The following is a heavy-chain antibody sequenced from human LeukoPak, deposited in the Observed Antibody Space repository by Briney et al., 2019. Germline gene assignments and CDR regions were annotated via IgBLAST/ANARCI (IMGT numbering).Heavy chain of an antibody. CDR2: IYSGGST. Sequence: PGGSLRLSCAASGFTVSSNYMSWVRQAPGKGLEWVSVIYSGGSTYYADSVKGLFTISRDNSKNTLYLQMNSLRAEDTAVYYCASPSSSWPHYGMDVWGQGTTVTVSS. D-gene: IGHD6-13*01. V-gene: IGHV3-66*02. CDR1: GFTVSSNY. J-gene: IGHJ6*02. CDR3: ASPSSSWPHYGMDV.